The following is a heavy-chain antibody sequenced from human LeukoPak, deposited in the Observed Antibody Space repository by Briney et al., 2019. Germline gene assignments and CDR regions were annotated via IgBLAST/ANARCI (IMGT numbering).Heavy chain of an antibody. V-gene: IGHV4-38-2*02. CDR2: KLQRWIT. J-gene: IGHJ4*02. CDR1: GSSISSGYS. D-gene: IGHD2-21*01. CDR3: ARESETYCGGGNCKNFDY. Sequence: PSETLSLTCAVSGSSISSGYSWGWIRQPPGKGLEWIGSKLQRWITYNNPSHKSRGTISAVRSKNTFSLNLTSVTAADPAVYYCARESETYCGGGNCKNFDYWGQGTLVAVSS.